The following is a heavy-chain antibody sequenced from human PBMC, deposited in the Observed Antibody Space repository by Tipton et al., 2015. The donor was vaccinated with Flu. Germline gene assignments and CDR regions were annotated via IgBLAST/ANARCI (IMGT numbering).Heavy chain of an antibody. D-gene: IGHD3-10*01. CDR1: GGSITSGDYC. Sequence: GLVKPSQTLSLTRTLSGGSITSGDYCWSWIRQHPGKGLEWIGNIYYSGSSDYSPSLKSRVTMSLDTSKNQLSLKLSSVKAADTAVYFCARAGESGSGIYYYHGMDVWGQGTTVTVSS. J-gene: IGHJ6*02. V-gene: IGHV4-31*03. CDR3: ARAGESGSGIYYYHGMDV. CDR2: IYYSGSS.